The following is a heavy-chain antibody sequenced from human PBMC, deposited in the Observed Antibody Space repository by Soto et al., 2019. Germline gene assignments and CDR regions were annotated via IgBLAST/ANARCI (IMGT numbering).Heavy chain of an antibody. CDR1: GGTFGDYA. D-gene: IGHD2-2*01. J-gene: IGHJ6*01. Sequence: SSGKLSSEDSGGTFGDYAISWVRQAPGQGLEWMGGIIPIFGTANYAQKFQGRVTITADESTSTAYMELSSLRSEDTAVYYCKIDPARSLYYGRDVWG. CDR2: IIPIFGTA. CDR3: KIDPARSLYYGRDV. V-gene: IGHV1-69*13.